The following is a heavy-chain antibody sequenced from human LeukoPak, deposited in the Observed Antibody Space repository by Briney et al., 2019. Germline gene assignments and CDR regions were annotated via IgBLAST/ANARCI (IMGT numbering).Heavy chain of an antibody. V-gene: IGHV3-11*01. J-gene: IGHJ5*02. CDR2: ITTNGAST. CDR1: GFIFSDYY. D-gene: IGHD6-19*01. CDR3: ARVGLDNTGWHISWFGP. Sequence: GGSLRLSCAASGFIFSDYYMTWIRQAPGKGLEWISYITTNGASTYYAGSVKGRFTISRDNAQNSLFLQMNSLRAEDTAIYYCARVGLDNTGWHISWFGPWGQGTLVTVSS.